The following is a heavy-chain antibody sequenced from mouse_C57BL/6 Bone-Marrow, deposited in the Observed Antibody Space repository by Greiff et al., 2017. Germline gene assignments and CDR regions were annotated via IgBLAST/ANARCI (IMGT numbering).Heavy chain of an antibody. V-gene: IGHV5-17*01. CDR3: ARDYGSSYHFDY. D-gene: IGHD1-1*01. Sequence: EVKLMESGGGLVKPGGSLKLSCAASGFTFSDYGMHWVRQAPEKGLEWVAYISSGSSTIYYADTVKGRFTISRDNAKNTLFLQMTSRRSEDTAMYYCARDYGSSYHFDYWGQGTTLTVSS. CDR2: ISSGSSTI. CDR1: GFTFSDYG. J-gene: IGHJ2*01.